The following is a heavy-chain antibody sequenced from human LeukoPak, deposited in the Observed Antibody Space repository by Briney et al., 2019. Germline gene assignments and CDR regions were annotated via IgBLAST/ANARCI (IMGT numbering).Heavy chain of an antibody. CDR1: GGTFSSYA. Sequence: ASVKVSCKPSGGTFSSYAISWGRQAPGQGLEGMGGIIPIFGTANYAQKFQGRVTITTDESTSTAYMELSSLRSEDTAVYYCARDRSYYYDSSGLWSFDPWGQGTLVTVSS. J-gene: IGHJ5*02. V-gene: IGHV1-69*05. CDR2: IIPIFGTA. CDR3: ARDRSYYYDSSGLWSFDP. D-gene: IGHD3-22*01.